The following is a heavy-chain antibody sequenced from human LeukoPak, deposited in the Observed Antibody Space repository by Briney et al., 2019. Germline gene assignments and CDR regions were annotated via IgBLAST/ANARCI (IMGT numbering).Heavy chain of an antibody. CDR2: IKQDGSEK. J-gene: IGHJ4*02. CDR1: GFTFSSYW. Sequence: GGSLRLSCAASGFTFSSYWMSWVRQAPGKGLEWVANIKQDGSEKYYVDSVKGRFTISRDNAKNSLYLQMHSLRADDTAVYYCARGGTILAATKPVDYWGQGTLVTVSS. D-gene: IGHD2-15*01. CDR3: ARGGTILAATKPVDY. V-gene: IGHV3-7*01.